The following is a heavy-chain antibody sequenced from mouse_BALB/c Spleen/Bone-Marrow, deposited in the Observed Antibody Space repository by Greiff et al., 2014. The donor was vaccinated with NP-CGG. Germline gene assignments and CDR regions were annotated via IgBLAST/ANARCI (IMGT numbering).Heavy chain of an antibody. Sequence: EVQLVESGGGLVQPGGSLKLSCAASGFDFSRYWMTWVLQAPGKGLEWIGEINPDSGTINYTPSLKDKFIISRNNAKNTLYLQMSKVRSEDTALYYCARNGYYGWIAYWGQGTLVTVSA. CDR1: GFDFSRYW. J-gene: IGHJ3*01. CDR2: INPDSGTI. D-gene: IGHD2-3*01. CDR3: ARNGYYGWIAY. V-gene: IGHV4-1*02.